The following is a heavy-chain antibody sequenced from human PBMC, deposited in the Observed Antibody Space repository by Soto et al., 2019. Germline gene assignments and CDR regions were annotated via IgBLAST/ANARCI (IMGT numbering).Heavy chain of an antibody. CDR1: GGTLSNYG. J-gene: IGHJ6*02. V-gene: IGHV1-69*12. CDR3: ARGDATKIIVTTYYGMDV. CDR2: IIPVFGTG. Sequence: QVQLVQSGAEVKKPGSSVKVSCKASGGTLSNYGVSWVRQAPGQGLEWLGGIIPVFGTGNYAHKFQGRLTITADESTSTVYMDVSSLRSEDTAVYYCARGDATKIIVTTYYGMDVWGQGTTVTVSS. D-gene: IGHD4-17*01.